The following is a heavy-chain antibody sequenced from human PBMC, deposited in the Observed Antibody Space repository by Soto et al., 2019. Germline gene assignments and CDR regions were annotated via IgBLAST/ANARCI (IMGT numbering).Heavy chain of an antibody. CDR3: ARSTIAPHPFMYPFDS. V-gene: IGHV4-4*02. J-gene: IGHJ4*01. D-gene: IGHD6-6*01. CDR1: GGSVSSTQW. Sequence: PSETLSLTCAASGGSVSSTQWWTWVRQAPGKGLEWLGDIYHVGITKYNPALKSRVTMSVDTSKNQLSLELNSVTAADTAVYYCARSTIAPHPFMYPFDSWGQGTLVTVS. CDR2: IYHVGIT.